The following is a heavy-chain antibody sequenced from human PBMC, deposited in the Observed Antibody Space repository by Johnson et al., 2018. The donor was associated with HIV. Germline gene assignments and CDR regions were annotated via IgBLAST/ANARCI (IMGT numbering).Heavy chain of an antibody. CDR2: ISYDGSNK. CDR3: ARDHLRRSHAFDI. D-gene: IGHD2-15*01. V-gene: IGHV3-30-3*01. J-gene: IGHJ3*02. CDR1: GFIFSSNA. Sequence: QVQLVESGGGVVQPGRSLRLSCAASGFIFSSNAMHWVRQAPGKGLEWVAVISYDGSNKFYADSVKGRFTISRDNSKNTLFLQMNSLRAEDTAVYYCARDHLRRSHAFDIWGQGTMVTVSS.